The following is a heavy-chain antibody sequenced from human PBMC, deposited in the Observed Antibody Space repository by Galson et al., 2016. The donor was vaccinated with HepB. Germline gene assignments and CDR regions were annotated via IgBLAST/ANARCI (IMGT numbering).Heavy chain of an antibody. CDR2: IWFNGTNK. J-gene: IGHJ3*01. CDR3: ARVYDRSDCWSNDAIDV. V-gene: IGHV3-33*01. D-gene: IGHD3-22*01. Sequence: SLRLSCAASGFTFNSYGMHWVRQAPGKGLEWVAVIWFNGTNKYYADSVKGRFTISRDNSKNTLYLLMNSLRAEDTAVYYCARVYDRSDCWSNDAIDVWGQGTRVTVSS. CDR1: GFTFNSYG.